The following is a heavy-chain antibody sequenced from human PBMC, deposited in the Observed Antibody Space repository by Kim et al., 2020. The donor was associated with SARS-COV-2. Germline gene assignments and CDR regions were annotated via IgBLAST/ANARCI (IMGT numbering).Heavy chain of an antibody. CDR1: GFTFSSYA. CDR2: ISGSGGST. V-gene: IGHV3-23*01. J-gene: IGHJ4*02. CDR3: AKRPMVRGALYYFDY. Sequence: GGSLRLFCAASGFTFSSYAMSWVLQAPGKGLEWVSAISGSGGSTYYADSVKGRFTISRDNSKNTLYLQMNSLRAEDTAVYYCAKRPMVRGALYYFDYWGQGTLVTVSS. D-gene: IGHD3-10*01.